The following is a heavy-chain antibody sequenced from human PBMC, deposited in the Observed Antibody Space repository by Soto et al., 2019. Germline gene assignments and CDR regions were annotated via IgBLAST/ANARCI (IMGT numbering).Heavy chain of an antibody. CDR2: ISGSGGST. V-gene: IGHV3-23*01. J-gene: IGHJ4*02. CDR3: AKDRPWGIAVAGLGY. Sequence: EVQLLESGGGLVQPGGSLRLSCAASGFTFSSYAMSWVRQAPGKGLEWVSAISGSGGSTYYADSVKGRFTISRDNTKNTLYLQMNSRRAEDTAVYYCAKDRPWGIAVAGLGYWGQGTLVTVSS. D-gene: IGHD6-19*01. CDR1: GFTFSSYA.